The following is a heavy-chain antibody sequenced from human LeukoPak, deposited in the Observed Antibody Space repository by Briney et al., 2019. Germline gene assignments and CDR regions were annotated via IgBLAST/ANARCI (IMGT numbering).Heavy chain of an antibody. CDR3: ARGRGGSYPLYDFYYGMDV. CDR2: FDPEDGET. Sequence: GASVKVSCKVSGYTLTELSMHWVRQAPGKGLEWMGGFDPEDGETIYAQKFQGWVTMTRDTSISTAYMELSRLRSDDTAVYYCARGRGGSYPLYDFYYGMDVWGQGTTVTVSS. J-gene: IGHJ6*02. CDR1: GYTLTELS. V-gene: IGHV1-24*01. D-gene: IGHD1-26*01.